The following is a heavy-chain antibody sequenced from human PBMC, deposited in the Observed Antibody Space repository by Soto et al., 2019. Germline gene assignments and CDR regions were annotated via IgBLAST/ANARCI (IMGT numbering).Heavy chain of an antibody. Sequence: SETLSLTCTVSGGSISSSSYYCGWIRQPPGKGLEWIGSIYYSGSTYYNPSLKSRVTISVDTSKNQFSLKLSSVTAADTAVYYCARRDYDFWSGYYTGHYYYGMDVWGQGTTVTVSS. J-gene: IGHJ6*02. V-gene: IGHV4-39*01. CDR2: IYYSGST. CDR3: ARRDYDFWSGYYTGHYYYGMDV. CDR1: GGSISSSSYY. D-gene: IGHD3-3*01.